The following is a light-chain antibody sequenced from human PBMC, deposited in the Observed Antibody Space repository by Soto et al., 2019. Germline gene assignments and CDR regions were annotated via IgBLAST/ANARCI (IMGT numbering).Light chain of an antibody. CDR3: CAYVNSRSYV. V-gene: IGLV2-23*01. CDR1: ISDVGRFDV. Sequence: QSALTQPASVSGTLGQSITISCPGTISDVGRFDVVCWYQQPPGQVPQLIVYEGSRRPSGVSSRFSGSRSGNTASLTISGLQAEDEADYYCCAYVNSRSYVFGSGTKVTVL. J-gene: IGLJ1*01. CDR2: EGS.